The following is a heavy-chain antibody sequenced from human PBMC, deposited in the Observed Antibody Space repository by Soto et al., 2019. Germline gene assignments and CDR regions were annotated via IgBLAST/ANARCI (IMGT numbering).Heavy chain of an antibody. CDR3: ARGAPESRDYDFWSGGRDYFDY. J-gene: IGHJ4*02. Sequence: GGSLRLSCAASGFTFSSYSMNWVRQAPGKGLEWVSYISSSSSTIYYADSVKGRFTISRDNAKNSLYLQMNSLRAEDTAVYYCARGAPESRDYDFWSGGRDYFDYWGQGTLVTVSS. V-gene: IGHV3-48*01. CDR2: ISSSSSTI. D-gene: IGHD3-3*01. CDR1: GFTFSSYS.